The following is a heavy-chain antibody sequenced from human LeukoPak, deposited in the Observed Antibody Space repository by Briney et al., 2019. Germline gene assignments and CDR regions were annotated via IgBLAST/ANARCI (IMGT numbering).Heavy chain of an antibody. D-gene: IGHD1-26*01. Sequence: ASVKVSCKASGYTFTGYYMHWVRQAPGQGLEWMGWINPNSGGTNYAQKFQGRVTMTRDTSISTAYMELSRLRSDDTAVYYCARLVVGATMADAFDIWGQGTMVTASS. CDR2: INPNSGGT. J-gene: IGHJ3*02. CDR3: ARLVVGATMADAFDI. CDR1: GYTFTGYY. V-gene: IGHV1-2*02.